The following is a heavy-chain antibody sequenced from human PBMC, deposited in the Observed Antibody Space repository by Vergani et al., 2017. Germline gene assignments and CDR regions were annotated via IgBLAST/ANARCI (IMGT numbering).Heavy chain of an antibody. CDR1: GFTFNIYA. V-gene: IGHV3-23*01. CDR3: ASLTSMVRGVIRDG. CDR2: ITYNGGRT. Sequence: EVRLLESGGGLVQPGGSLRLSCAASGFTFNIYAMSWVRQAPGKGLGWVSTITYNGGRTYYADSVTGRLPISGDNSKNTLFLQLKTLRAEDTGVYYCASLTSMVRGVIRDGWSQGTLVTVSS. J-gene: IGHJ4*02. D-gene: IGHD3-10*01.